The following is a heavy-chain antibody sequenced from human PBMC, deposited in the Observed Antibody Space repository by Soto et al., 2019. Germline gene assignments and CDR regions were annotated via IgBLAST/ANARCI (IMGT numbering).Heavy chain of an antibody. CDR3: ARGRGRTGTTPKAPYYYYGMDV. J-gene: IGHJ6*02. CDR1: GYTFTSYG. Sequence: GASVKVSCKASGYTFTSYGISWVRQAPGQGLEWMGWISAYNGNTNYAQKLQGRVTMTTDTSTSTAYMELRSLRSDDTAVYYCARGRGRTGTTPKAPYYYYGMDVWGQGTTVTVSS. CDR2: ISAYNGNT. D-gene: IGHD1-1*01. V-gene: IGHV1-18*01.